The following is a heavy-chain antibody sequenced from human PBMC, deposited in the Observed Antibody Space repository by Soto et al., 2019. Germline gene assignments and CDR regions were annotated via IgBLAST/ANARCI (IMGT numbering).Heavy chain of an antibody. J-gene: IGHJ4*02. Sequence: EVQLVESGGGLVQSGGSLSLSCEASGLSFITNWMNWVRQAPGKGLEWLARIKEDGSEKQYVDSVKGRFTISRDNAKNSLYLQMNSLSEEDTAVYYCVRAISGSFALWGQGTLVIVSS. V-gene: IGHV3-7*04. CDR3: VRAISGSFAL. CDR1: GLSFITNW. CDR2: IKEDGSEK. D-gene: IGHD3-9*01.